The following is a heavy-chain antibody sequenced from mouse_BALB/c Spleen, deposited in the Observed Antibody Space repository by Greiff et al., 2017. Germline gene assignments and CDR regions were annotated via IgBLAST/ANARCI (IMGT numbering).Heavy chain of an antibody. V-gene: IGHV5-6-5*01. CDR2: ISSGGST. CDR1: GFTFSSYA. J-gene: IGHJ1*01. CDR3: ARGLLLLGYFDV. D-gene: IGHD1-1*01. Sequence: EVKLVESGGGLVKPGGSLKLSCAASGFTFSSYAMSWVRQTPEKRLEWVASISSGGSTYYPDSVKGRFTISRDNARNILYLQMSSLRSEDTAMYYCARGLLLLGYFDVWGAGTTVTVSS.